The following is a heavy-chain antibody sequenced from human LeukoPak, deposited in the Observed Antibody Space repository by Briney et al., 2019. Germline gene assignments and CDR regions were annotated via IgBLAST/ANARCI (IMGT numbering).Heavy chain of an antibody. J-gene: IGHJ4*02. Sequence: PETPSLSCTVSGGSISTYYWSWIWQPPGKGLEWIGDIYYSGSTNYNPSLKSRVTISVDTSKNQFSLRLNSVTAADTAVYYCARGVSSRWYPIDYWGQGSLVTVSS. CDR2: IYYSGST. CDR1: GGSISTYY. V-gene: IGHV4-59*01. D-gene: IGHD6-13*01. CDR3: ARGVSSRWYPIDY.